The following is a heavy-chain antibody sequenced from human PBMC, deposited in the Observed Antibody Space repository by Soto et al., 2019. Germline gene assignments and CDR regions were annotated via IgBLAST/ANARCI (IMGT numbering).Heavy chain of an antibody. CDR3: ARHGDCSGGSCYPTRLDY. Sequence: QLQLQESGPGLVKPSETLSLTCTVCGGSISSSSYYWGWIRQPPGKGLEWIGSIYYSGSTYYNPSLKSRVTISVDTSKNQFSLKLSSVTAADTAVYYCARHGDCSGGSCYPTRLDYWGQGTLVTLSS. J-gene: IGHJ4*02. CDR2: IYYSGST. V-gene: IGHV4-39*01. CDR1: GGSISSSSYY. D-gene: IGHD2-15*01.